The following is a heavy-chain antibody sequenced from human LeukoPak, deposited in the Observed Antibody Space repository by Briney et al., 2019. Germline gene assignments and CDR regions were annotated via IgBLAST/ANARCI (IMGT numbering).Heavy chain of an antibody. CDR3: ARSGYWGYDILTGYADY. J-gene: IGHJ4*02. V-gene: IGHV1-69*13. Sequence: SVKVSCKASGGTFSSYAISWVRQAPGQGLEWMGGIIPIFGTANYAQKFQGRVTITADESTSTAYMELSSLRSEGTAVYYCARSGYWGYDILTGYADYWGQGTLVTVSS. CDR2: IIPIFGTA. D-gene: IGHD3-9*01. CDR1: GGTFSSYA.